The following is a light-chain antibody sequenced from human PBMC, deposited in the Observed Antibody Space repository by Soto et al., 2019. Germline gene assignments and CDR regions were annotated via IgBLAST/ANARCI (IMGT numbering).Light chain of an antibody. J-gene: IGKJ5*01. CDR3: QQRNSWPPIT. CDR1: HSISNS. Sequence: PSSLSASAGDTVSIPCRASHSISNSLNWYHQKPGKAPKLLIYAASRLQPGVPSRFSGSGSGTDFTLTISSLEPEDFALYYCQQRNSWPPITFGQGTRLEIK. V-gene: IGKV1-39*01. CDR2: AAS.